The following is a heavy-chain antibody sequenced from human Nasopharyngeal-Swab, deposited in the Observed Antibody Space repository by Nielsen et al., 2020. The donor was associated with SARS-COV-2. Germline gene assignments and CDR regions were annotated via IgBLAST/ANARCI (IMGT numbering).Heavy chain of an antibody. Sequence: GESLKISCSVSEFTFSDYVTNWVRQAPGKGLEWVSSISSTNNFIFYADSVKGRFTISRDNTKNSLYLQMNTLRVADTAVYYCARGFRRGSYYDNIGADSWGQGTLVTVSS. J-gene: IGHJ4*02. CDR3: ARGFRRGSYYDNIGADS. CDR1: EFTFSDYV. D-gene: IGHD3-22*01. CDR2: ISSTNNFI. V-gene: IGHV3-21*01.